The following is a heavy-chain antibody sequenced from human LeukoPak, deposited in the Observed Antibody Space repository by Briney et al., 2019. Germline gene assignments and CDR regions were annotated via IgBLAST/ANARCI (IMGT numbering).Heavy chain of an antibody. D-gene: IGHD1-26*01. J-gene: IGHJ4*02. Sequence: GDSLRLSCSGSGFKFTMSAIGWVRQAPGEGLAWVSGITASGRDTSYSDSARGRFTISRDNSKNIVYLEMNSLRVDDTVMYFCARLMGQGRRHVPATGGEGALVT. CDR2: ITASGRDT. V-gene: IGHV3-23*01. CDR1: GFKFTMSA. CDR3: ARLMGQGRRHVPAT.